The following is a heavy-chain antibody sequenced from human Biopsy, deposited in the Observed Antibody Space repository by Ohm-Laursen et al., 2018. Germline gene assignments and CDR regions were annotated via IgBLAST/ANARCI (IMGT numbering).Heavy chain of an antibody. J-gene: IGHJ2*01. CDR1: GASVKTSGYF. CDR2: ISYNERT. V-gene: IGHV4-31*02. CDR3: VREPKTGTAEAWYFDL. Sequence: PSQTLSLTWRVSGASVKTSGYFWAWIRQRPGKGLEWIGYISYNERTHYNPSLTSRLAISFDTSNNRISLQLRSVSGADTAVYYCVREPKTGTAEAWYFDLWGRGSPVTVPS. D-gene: IGHD3-9*01.